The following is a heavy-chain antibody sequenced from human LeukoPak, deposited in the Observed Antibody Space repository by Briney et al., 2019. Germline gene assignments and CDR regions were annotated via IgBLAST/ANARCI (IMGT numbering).Heavy chain of an antibody. CDR2: VSGGGGTT. CDR3: ARELRFLESLWGVFDY. Sequence: GGSLRLSCAASGFPFTTYAMSWVRQAPGEGLEWVSGVSGGGGTTYYADSVKGRFTISRDNSKNTLYLQMNSLRAEDTAVYYCARELRFLESLWGVFDYWGQGTLVTVSS. J-gene: IGHJ4*02. D-gene: IGHD3-3*01. CDR1: GFPFTTYA. V-gene: IGHV3-23*01.